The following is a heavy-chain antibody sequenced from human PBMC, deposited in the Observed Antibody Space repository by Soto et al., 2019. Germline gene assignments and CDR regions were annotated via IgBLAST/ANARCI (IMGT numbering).Heavy chain of an antibody. CDR1: GGSFSGYY. D-gene: IGHD3-10*01. CDR3: ARRGEVLLWFGEIRPTKNWFDP. CDR2: INHSGST. J-gene: IGHJ5*02. V-gene: IGHV4-34*01. Sequence: QVQLQQWGAGLLKPSETLSLTCAVYGGSFSGYYWSWIRQPPGKGLEWIGEINHSGSTNYNPSLKSRVTISVDTSKNQFSLKLSSVTAADSAVYYCARRGEVLLWFGEIRPTKNWFDPWGQGTLVTVSS.